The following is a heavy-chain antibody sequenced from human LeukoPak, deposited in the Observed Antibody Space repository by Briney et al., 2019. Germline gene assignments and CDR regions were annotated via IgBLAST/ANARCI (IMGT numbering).Heavy chain of an antibody. D-gene: IGHD2-21*01. J-gene: IGHJ4*02. CDR3: ARRLTR. Sequence: GKGLERMGIIYPGDSDTRYSPSFQGQVTISADKSISTAYLQWSSLKASDTAMYYCARRLTRWGQGTLVTVSS. CDR2: IYPGDSDT. V-gene: IGHV5-51*01.